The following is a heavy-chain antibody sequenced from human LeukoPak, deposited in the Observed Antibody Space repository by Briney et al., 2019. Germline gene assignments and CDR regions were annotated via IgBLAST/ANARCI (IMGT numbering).Heavy chain of an antibody. Sequence: GGSLRLSCAASAFTFSDAWMSWVRQAPGKGLEWVGRIKTKTDGGTADYAAPVKGRFTISRDESKNTLYLQMNSLKTEDTAVYYCTTEGYCSSTSCYTGFDYWGQGTLVTVSS. D-gene: IGHD2-2*02. J-gene: IGHJ4*02. CDR2: IKTKTDGGTA. CDR1: AFTFSDAW. CDR3: TTEGYCSSTSCYTGFDY. V-gene: IGHV3-15*01.